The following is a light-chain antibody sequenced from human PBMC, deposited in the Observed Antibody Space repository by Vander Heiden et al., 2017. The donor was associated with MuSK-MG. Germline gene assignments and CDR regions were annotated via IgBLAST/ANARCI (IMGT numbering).Light chain of an antibody. CDR2: AAA. J-gene: IGKJ2*01. CDR1: QSISSY. V-gene: IGKV1-39*01. CDR3: QQSYSTGYT. Sequence: DIQMTQSPSSLSASVGDRVTITCRASQSISSYLNWYQQKPGKAPKLLIYAAASLQSGVTSRFSGSGSGTDFTLTISSLQPEDFATYYCQQSYSTGYTFGQGTKLEIK.